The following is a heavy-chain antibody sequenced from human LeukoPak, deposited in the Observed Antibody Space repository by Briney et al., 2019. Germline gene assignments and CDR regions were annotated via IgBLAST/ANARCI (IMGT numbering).Heavy chain of an antibody. CDR2: IYHSGST. V-gene: IGHV4-38-2*01. D-gene: IGHD3-9*01. CDR3: ARRGDILTGYSPYYYYMDV. J-gene: IGHJ6*03. Sequence: SETLSLTCAVSGYSISSGYYWGWIRQPPGKGLEWIGSIYHSGSTYYNPSLKSRVTISVDTSKNQFSLKLSSVTAADTAVYYCARRGDILTGYSPYYYYMDVWGKGTTVTVSS. CDR1: GYSISSGYY.